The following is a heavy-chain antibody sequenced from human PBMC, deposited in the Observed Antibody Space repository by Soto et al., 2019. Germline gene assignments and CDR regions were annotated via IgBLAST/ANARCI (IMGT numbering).Heavy chain of an antibody. D-gene: IGHD2-2*01. V-gene: IGHV1-2*02. CDR3: ARDDHIVVVPTSLGAMDV. J-gene: IGHJ6*02. Sequence: ASVKVSCKASGYTFTGYYMHWVRQAPGQGLEWMGWINPNSGGTNYAQKFQGRVTMTRDTSISTAYMELTSVTAADSAVYYCARDDHIVVVPTSLGAMDVWGQGPTVTVSS. CDR1: GYTFTGYY. CDR2: INPNSGGT.